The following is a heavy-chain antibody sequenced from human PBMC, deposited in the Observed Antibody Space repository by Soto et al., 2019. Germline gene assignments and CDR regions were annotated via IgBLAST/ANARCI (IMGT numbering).Heavy chain of an antibody. V-gene: IGHV1-18*01. D-gene: IGHD6-6*01. J-gene: IGHJ5*02. CDR2: ISAYNGNT. CDR3: ARDEYSSSSWWFDP. CDR1: GYTFTSYG. Sequence: ASVKVSCKASGYTFTSYGISWVRQAPGQGLERMGWISAYNGNTNYAQKLQGRVTMPTDTSTSTAYMELRSLISDDTAVYYCARDEYSSSSWWFDPWGQGTLVTVSS.